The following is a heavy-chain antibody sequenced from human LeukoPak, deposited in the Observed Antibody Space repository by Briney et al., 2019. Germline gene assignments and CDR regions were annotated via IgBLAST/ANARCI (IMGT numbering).Heavy chain of an antibody. J-gene: IGHJ4*02. V-gene: IGHV4-39*01. CDR1: GGSISSSSYY. Sequence: SETLSLTCTVSGGSISSSSYYWGWVRQPPGKGLEWIGSIYYSGTTYYNPSLKSRVTMSVDTSKNQFSLKLSSVTAADTAVYYCARAADSSSWYRLNYFDYWGQGTLVTVSS. CDR3: ARAADSSSWYRLNYFDY. D-gene: IGHD6-13*01. CDR2: IYYSGTT.